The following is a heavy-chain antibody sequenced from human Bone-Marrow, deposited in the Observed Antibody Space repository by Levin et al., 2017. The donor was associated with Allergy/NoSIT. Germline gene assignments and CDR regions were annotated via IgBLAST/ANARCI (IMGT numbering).Heavy chain of an antibody. J-gene: IGHJ4*02. CDR3: ARDSVLRGYSYVNYFDY. V-gene: IGHV3-48*01. CDR1: GFTFSSYS. Sequence: RSGGSLRLSCAASGFTFSSYSMNWVRQAPGKGLEWVSYISSSSSTIYYADSVKGRFTISRDNAKNSLYLQMNSLRAEDTAVYYCARDSVLRGYSYVNYFDYWGQGTLVTVSS. CDR2: ISSSSSTI. D-gene: IGHD5-18*01.